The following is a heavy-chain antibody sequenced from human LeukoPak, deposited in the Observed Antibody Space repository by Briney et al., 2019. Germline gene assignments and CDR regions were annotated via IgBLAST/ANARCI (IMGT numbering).Heavy chain of an antibody. D-gene: IGHD4-11*01. V-gene: IGHV3-21*01. CDR1: VFDFSSYT. J-gene: IGHJ5*02. CDR3: ARDQPPHYTLDL. CDR2: VSGSSAVI. Sequence: GGSPRLSCAASVFDFSSYTLNWVRQAPGEGLEWVSSVSGSSAVIYYADSVKGRFTISRDNARSSVFLQMNRVRAEDTAVYFCARDQPPHYTLDLWGQGTLVTVSS.